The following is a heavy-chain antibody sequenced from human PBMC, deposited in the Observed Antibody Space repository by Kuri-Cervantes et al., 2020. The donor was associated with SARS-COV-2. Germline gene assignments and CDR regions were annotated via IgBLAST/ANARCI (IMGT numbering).Heavy chain of an antibody. Sequence: ASVKVSCKASGYTFTGYYMHWVRQAPGQGLEWMGWINPNSGGTNYAQKFQGWVTMTRDTSISTAYMELSRLRSDDTAVYYCARGQYDFWSGYPIYYCYGMDAWGQGTTVTVSS. CDR3: ARGQYDFWSGYPIYYCYGMDA. D-gene: IGHD3-3*01. CDR1: GYTFTGYY. CDR2: INPNSGGT. J-gene: IGHJ6*02. V-gene: IGHV1-2*04.